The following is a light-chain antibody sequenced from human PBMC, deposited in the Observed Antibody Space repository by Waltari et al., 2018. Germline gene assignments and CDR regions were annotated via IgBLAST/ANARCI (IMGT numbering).Light chain of an antibody. V-gene: IGKV3-20*01. CDR2: DAS. Sequence: DIVLTQSPGTLSLSPGERATLPCRASQSVSRSLAWYQQKPGQAPRLLIYDASTRATGIPDRFSGSGSGTDFSLTISRLEPEDFAVYYCQKYVSLPATFGQGTKVEIK. CDR1: QSVSRS. J-gene: IGKJ1*01. CDR3: QKYVSLPAT.